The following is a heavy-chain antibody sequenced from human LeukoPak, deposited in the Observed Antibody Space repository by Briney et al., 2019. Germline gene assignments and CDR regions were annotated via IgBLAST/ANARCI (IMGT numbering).Heavy chain of an antibody. CDR3: ARESDSSSWYDY. CDR1: GYTFTGYY. Sequence: ASVKVSCRASGYTFTGYYMHWVRQAPGQGLEWMGWINPNSGGTNYAQKFQGWVTMTRDTSISTAYMELSRLRSDDTAVYYCARESDSSSWYDYWGQGTLVTVSS. CDR2: INPNSGGT. D-gene: IGHD6-13*01. J-gene: IGHJ4*02. V-gene: IGHV1-2*04.